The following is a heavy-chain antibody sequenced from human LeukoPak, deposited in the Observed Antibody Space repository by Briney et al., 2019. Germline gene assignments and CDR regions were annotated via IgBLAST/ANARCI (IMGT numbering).Heavy chain of an antibody. CDR2: IKQDGNQK. CDR1: GFTFSTYW. D-gene: IGHD3-3*01. J-gene: IGHJ4*02. Sequence: GGSLRLSCAASGFTFSTYWMTWVRQAPGKGLEWVANIKQDGNQKYYVDSVKGRFTISRDNAKNSLYLQMNSLRAEDTAVYYCAREDFWSGYNDYWGQGTLVTVSS. V-gene: IGHV3-7*01. CDR3: AREDFWSGYNDY.